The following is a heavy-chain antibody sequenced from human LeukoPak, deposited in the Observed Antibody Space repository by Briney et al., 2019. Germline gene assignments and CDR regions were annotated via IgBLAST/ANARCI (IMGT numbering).Heavy chain of an antibody. D-gene: IGHD5-18*01. CDR1: GGSISSSSYY. CDR3: ARDGTAMVTHGPGAFDI. V-gene: IGHV4-39*07. Sequence: SETLPLTCTVSGGSISSSSYYWGWIRQPPGKGLEWIGSIYYSGSTYYNPSLKSRVTISVDTSKNQFSLKLSSVTAADTAVYYCARDGTAMVTHGPGAFDIWGQGTMVTVSS. J-gene: IGHJ3*02. CDR2: IYYSGST.